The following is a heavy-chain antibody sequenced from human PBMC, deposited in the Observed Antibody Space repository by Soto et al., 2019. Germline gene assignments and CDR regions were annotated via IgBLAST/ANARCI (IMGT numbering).Heavy chain of an antibody. CDR3: ARVGPMTTGRNNWFDP. V-gene: IGHV1-69*01. Sequence: QVQLVQSGAEVKKPGSSVKVSCKASGGTFSSYAISWVRQAPGQGLEWMGGIIPIFGTANYAQKFQGRVTITADEATSTAYMELSSLRSEDTAVYYCARVGPMTTGRNNWFDPWGQGTLVTVSS. J-gene: IGHJ5*02. CDR2: IIPIFGTA. D-gene: IGHD4-4*01. CDR1: GGTFSSYA.